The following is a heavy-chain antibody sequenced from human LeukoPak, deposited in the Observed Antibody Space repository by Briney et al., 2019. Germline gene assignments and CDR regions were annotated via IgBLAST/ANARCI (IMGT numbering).Heavy chain of an antibody. J-gene: IGHJ4*02. Sequence: HAGGSLRLSCAASGFTFSSYAMHWVRQAPGKGLEWVAVISNDGSNKYYADSVKGRFTISRDNSKNTLYLQMNSLRAEDTAVYYCARDEARGAMAPPSGYWGQGTLVTVSS. V-gene: IGHV3-30-3*01. CDR2: ISNDGSNK. D-gene: IGHD3-16*01. CDR1: GFTFSSYA. CDR3: ARDEARGAMAPPSGY.